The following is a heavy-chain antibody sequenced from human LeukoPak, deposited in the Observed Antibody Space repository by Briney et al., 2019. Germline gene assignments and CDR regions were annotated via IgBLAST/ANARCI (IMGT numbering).Heavy chain of an antibody. CDR3: ARGEGSTRLHLFDY. V-gene: IGHV4-59*08. CDR1: GGSISSYY. J-gene: IGHJ4*02. Sequence: SETLSLTCTVSGGSISSYYWSWIRQPPGKGLEWIGYIYYSGSTNYNPSLKSRVTISVDTSKNQFSLKLSSVTAADTAVYYCARGEGSTRLHLFDYWGQGTLVTVSS. D-gene: IGHD2-2*01. CDR2: IYYSGST.